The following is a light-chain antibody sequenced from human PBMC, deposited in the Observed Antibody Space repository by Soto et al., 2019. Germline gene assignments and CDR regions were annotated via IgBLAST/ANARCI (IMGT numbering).Light chain of an antibody. Sequence: IVMTQSPDSLAVSLGERATINCKSSQSVLYSSNNKNYLAWYQQKPGQPPKLLIYWASTRESGVPDRFSGSGSETDFTLTISSLQAEDVAVYYCQQYYTASRTFGQGNKVEIK. CDR2: WAS. CDR3: QQYYTASRT. CDR1: QSVLYSSNNKNY. J-gene: IGKJ1*01. V-gene: IGKV4-1*01.